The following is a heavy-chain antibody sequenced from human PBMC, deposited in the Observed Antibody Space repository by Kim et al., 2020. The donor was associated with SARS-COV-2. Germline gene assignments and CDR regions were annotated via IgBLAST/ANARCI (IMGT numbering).Heavy chain of an antibody. Sequence: GESLKISCKGSGYSFTSYWISWVRQMPGKGLEWMGRIDPSDSYTNYSPSFQGHVTISADKSISTAYLQWSSLKASDTAMYYCARHPPAYSSSWSDPFRYYYYGMDVWGQGTTVTVSS. CDR2: IDPSDSYT. J-gene: IGHJ6*02. D-gene: IGHD6-13*01. CDR1: GYSFTSYW. CDR3: ARHPPAYSSSWSDPFRYYYYGMDV. V-gene: IGHV5-10-1*01.